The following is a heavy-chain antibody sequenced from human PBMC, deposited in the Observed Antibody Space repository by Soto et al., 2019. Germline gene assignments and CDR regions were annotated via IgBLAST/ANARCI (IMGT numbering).Heavy chain of an antibody. D-gene: IGHD6-13*01. Sequence: QVQLQQWGAGLLKPSETLSLTCAVYGGSFSGYYWSWIRQPPGKGLEWIGEINHSGSTNYNPSLKSRVTISVDTSKNQFSLKLSSVTAADTAVYYCARARPGYSSSWYLGAGWFDPWGQGTLVTVSS. CDR2: INHSGST. J-gene: IGHJ5*02. CDR3: ARARPGYSSSWYLGAGWFDP. CDR1: GGSFSGYY. V-gene: IGHV4-34*01.